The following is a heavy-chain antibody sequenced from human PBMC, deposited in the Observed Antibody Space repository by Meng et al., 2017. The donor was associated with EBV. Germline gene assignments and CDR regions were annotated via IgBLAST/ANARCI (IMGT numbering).Heavy chain of an antibody. Sequence: VGCWGGLVRPGRSVRISCSAAGFPFGSYAMRWFRQAPGKGLEWVEVISYDGSNKYYADSVKGRFTISRDNSKITLNLQMNSLRAEDTAVYYCAGGQQWLRSPYFDYWGQGTLVTVSS. V-gene: IGHV3-30-3*01. CDR1: GFPFGSYA. D-gene: IGHD5-12*01. CDR2: ISYDGSNK. CDR3: AGGQQWLRSPYFDY. J-gene: IGHJ4*02.